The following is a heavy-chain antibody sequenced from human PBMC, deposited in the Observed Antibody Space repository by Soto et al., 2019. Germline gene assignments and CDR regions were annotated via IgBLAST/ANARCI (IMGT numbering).Heavy chain of an antibody. V-gene: IGHV2-5*02. CDR3: ANRLTTVKNYWHFDL. J-gene: IGHJ2*01. D-gene: IGHD4-17*01. Sequence: QITLKESGPTLVKPTQTLTLTCSFSGFSLSTSGVGVGWIRQPPGKALEWLALIYWDDDKRYSPSLKSRLTITKDTSKNQVVLTMTNMDPVDTATYYCANRLTTVKNYWHFDLWGRGTLVTVSS. CDR1: GFSLSTSGVG. CDR2: IYWDDDK.